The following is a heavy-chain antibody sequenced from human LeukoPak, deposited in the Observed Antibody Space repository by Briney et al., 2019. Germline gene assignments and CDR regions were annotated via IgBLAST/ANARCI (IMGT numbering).Heavy chain of an antibody. D-gene: IGHD3-10*01. CDR2: MNPNSGGT. J-gene: IGHJ4*02. Sequence: ASVKVSCKASGYTFTDYYILWVRQATGQGLEWMGWMNPNSGGTNYAQKFQGRVTMTRDTSISTAYMELSRLRSDDTAVYYCARLLWFGEIQDYWGQGTLVTVSS. CDR1: GYTFTDYY. V-gene: IGHV1-2*02. CDR3: ARLLWFGEIQDY.